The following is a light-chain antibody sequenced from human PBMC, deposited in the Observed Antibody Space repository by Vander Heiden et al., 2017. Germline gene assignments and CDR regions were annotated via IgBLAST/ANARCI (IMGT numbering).Light chain of an antibody. CDR3: QAWDNNRVV. CDR2: QDN. V-gene: IGLV3-1*01. J-gene: IGLJ3*02. CDR1: KLGDQS. Sequence: SYEVTQPPSVSVSPGQTASLTCSGDKLGDQSACWYQQKPGQSPVLVIYQDNKRPSGIPERFSGSTSGNTATLTISGTQPMDEADYYCQAWDNNRVVFGGGTKLTVL.